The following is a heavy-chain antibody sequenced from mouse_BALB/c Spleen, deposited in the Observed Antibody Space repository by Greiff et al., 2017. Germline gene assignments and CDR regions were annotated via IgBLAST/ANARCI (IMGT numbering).Heavy chain of an antibody. CDR1: GFNIKDYY. D-gene: IGHD2-1*01. J-gene: IGHJ4*01. CDR3: KRLYDGSYDAMDY. Sequence: EVQLQQSGAELVRPGASVKLSCTASGFNIKDYYMHWVKQRPEQGLEWIGWIDPENGDTEYAPKFQGKATMTADTSSNTAYLQLSSLTSEDTAVYYCKRLYDGSYDAMDYWGQGTSVTVSS. CDR2: IDPENGDT. V-gene: IGHV14-4*02.